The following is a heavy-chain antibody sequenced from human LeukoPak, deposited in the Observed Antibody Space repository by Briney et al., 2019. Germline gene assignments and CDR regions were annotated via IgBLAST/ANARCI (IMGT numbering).Heavy chain of an antibody. CDR3: ARAAYCSGGSCYRDPMGDAFDI. D-gene: IGHD2-15*01. CDR2: ISSSGSTI. J-gene: IGHJ3*02. CDR1: GFTFSSYE. V-gene: IGHV3-48*03. Sequence: GGSLRLSCAASGFTFSSYEMNWVRQAPGKGLEWVSYISSSGSTIYYADSVKGRFTISRDNAKNSLYLQMNSLRAEDTAVYYCARAAYCSGGSCYRDPMGDAFDIWGQGTMVTVSS.